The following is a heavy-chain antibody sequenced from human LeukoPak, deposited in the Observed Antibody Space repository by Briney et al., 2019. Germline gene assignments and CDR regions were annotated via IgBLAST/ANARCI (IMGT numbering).Heavy chain of an antibody. D-gene: IGHD3-3*01. Sequence: GGSLRLSCTASGFTFGDYGMSWFRQAPGKGLEWVGFIRSKAHSGAAEYAASVKGRFFISRDDSKSIAYLQMDSLKTDDTAVYYCSRALYYDVWTIHRDYFDYWGQGTLVTVSS. J-gene: IGHJ4*02. CDR2: IRSKAHSGAA. CDR3: SRALYYDVWTIHRDYFDY. V-gene: IGHV3-49*03. CDR1: GFTFGDYG.